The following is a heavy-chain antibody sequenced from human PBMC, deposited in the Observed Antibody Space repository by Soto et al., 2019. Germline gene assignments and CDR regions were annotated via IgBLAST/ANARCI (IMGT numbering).Heavy chain of an antibody. D-gene: IGHD3-10*01. CDR1: GYSFTSYW. Sequence: GESLKISCKGSGYSFTSYWISWVRQMPGKGLEWMGRIDPSDSYTNYSPSFQGHVTISADKSISTAYLQWSSLKASDTAMYYCARHLIYYGSGSYSNYYYGMDFWGQGTTVTVSS. J-gene: IGHJ6*02. CDR3: ARHLIYYGSGSYSNYYYGMDF. V-gene: IGHV5-10-1*01. CDR2: IDPSDSYT.